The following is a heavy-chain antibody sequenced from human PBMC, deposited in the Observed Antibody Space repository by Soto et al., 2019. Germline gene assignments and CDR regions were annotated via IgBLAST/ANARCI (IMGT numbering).Heavy chain of an antibody. CDR2: ISYDSSNK. CDR3: AKLVIGYCSCNTCDDY. Sequence: VQLLESGGGLIQPGGSLRLSCAASGFTFSYGIHWLRQAPGKGLEWVAYISYDSSNKYYGDSVKGRFIISRDNSKNTQFLQMNSLRAEDTAVYYCAKLVIGYCSCNTCDDYWGQGTLVAVSS. V-gene: IGHV3-30*18. D-gene: IGHD2-2*01. J-gene: IGHJ4*02. CDR1: GFTFSYG.